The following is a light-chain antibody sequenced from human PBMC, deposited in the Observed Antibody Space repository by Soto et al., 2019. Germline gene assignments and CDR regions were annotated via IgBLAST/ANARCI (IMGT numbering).Light chain of an antibody. Sequence: EIGVALSTHTPYMLPGERAALSCRASQSIHRNLAWYEKKHGKALKLLICGSSTRVTGNPAKFSGSGYGTEFTLTISGLQSEDFALYDCQQYNNWHPLTFGQGTKVDIK. V-gene: IGKV3-15*01. CDR2: GSS. J-gene: IGKJ1*01. CDR1: QSIHRN. CDR3: QQYNNWHPLT.